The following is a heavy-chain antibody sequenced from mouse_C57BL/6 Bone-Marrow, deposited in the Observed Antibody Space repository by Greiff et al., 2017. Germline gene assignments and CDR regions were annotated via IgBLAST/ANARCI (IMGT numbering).Heavy chain of an antibody. J-gene: IGHJ1*03. CDR2: IDPSDSYT. CDR3: ASAVCYSSGSVSWYVYV. Sequence: QVQLQQPGAELVKPGASVKLSCKASGYTFTSYWMPWVKQRPGQGLEWIGEIDPSDSYTNYNQKFKGKATLTVDTSSSTSYMELSSLTSEDSAVCCWASAVCYSSGSVSWYVYVWGTGTTATVSS. D-gene: IGHD1-3*01. V-gene: IGHV1-50*01. CDR1: GYTFTSYW.